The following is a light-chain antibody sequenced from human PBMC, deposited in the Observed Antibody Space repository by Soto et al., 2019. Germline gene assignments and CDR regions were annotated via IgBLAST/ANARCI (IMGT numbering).Light chain of an antibody. CDR2: DVT. CDR3: TSYTRNDILL. CDR1: TSDIGTYNY. Sequence: QSALSQPPSASGSPGQSVAISCTGTTSDIGTYNYVSWYQQHPGKVPKLIIYDVTKRPSGVPDRFSGSKSGNTASLTVSGLQTEDEADYYCTSYTRNDILLFGGGTKVTVL. J-gene: IGLJ3*02. V-gene: IGLV2-8*01.